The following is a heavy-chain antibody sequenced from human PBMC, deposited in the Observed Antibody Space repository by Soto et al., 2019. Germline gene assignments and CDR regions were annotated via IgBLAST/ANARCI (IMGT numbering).Heavy chain of an antibody. Sequence: GGSLRLSCVGSDFSLSGSYMSWVRQAPGKGLEWLSFISMSGSYKTYAASVEGRFTISRDNVQNILYLQMDSLRAEDTALYYCASRGHCSNGRYHPFDSWGQGTQVTVSS. V-gene: IGHV3-11*06. D-gene: IGHD2-8*01. J-gene: IGHJ4*02. CDR3: ASRGHCSNGRYHPFDS. CDR2: ISMSGSYK. CDR1: DFSLSGSY.